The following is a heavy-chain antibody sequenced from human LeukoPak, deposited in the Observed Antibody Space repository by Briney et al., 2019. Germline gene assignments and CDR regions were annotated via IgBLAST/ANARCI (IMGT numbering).Heavy chain of an antibody. CDR3: AKDNYGDYVMSAFDI. D-gene: IGHD4-17*01. J-gene: IGHJ3*02. CDR1: GFTFDDYA. V-gene: IGHV3-9*01. Sequence: GRSLRLSCAASGFTFDDYAMHWVRQAPGKGLEWVSGISWNSGSIGYADSVKGRFTISRDNAKNSLYLQMNSLRAEDTALYYCAKDNYGDYVMSAFDIWGQGTMVSVSS. CDR2: ISWNSGSI.